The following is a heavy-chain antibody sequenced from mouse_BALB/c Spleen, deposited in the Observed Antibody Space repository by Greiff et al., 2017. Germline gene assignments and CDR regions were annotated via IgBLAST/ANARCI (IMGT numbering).Heavy chain of an antibody. CDR1: GYSITCDYA. CDR2: ISYSGST. Sequence: ESGPGLVKPSQSLSLPCTVTGYSITCDYAWSWIRQFPGNKLEWMGYISYSGSTSYNPSLKSRISITRDTSKNQFFLQLNTVTTEDTATYYCARGYGYDGVFDYWGQGTTLTVSS. V-gene: IGHV3-2*02. D-gene: IGHD2-2*01. J-gene: IGHJ2*01. CDR3: ARGYGYDGVFDY.